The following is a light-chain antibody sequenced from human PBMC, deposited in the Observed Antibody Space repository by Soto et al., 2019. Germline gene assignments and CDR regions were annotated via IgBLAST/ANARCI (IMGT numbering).Light chain of an antibody. Sequence: QSALTQPASVSGSPGQSITISCTGTSSDVGGYNYVSWYQQHPGKAPKLMIYEVSNRPSGVSNRFSGSKSGNTASLTISGLQDEEEADYYCSSYTSSSTPLFGGGTKLTVL. J-gene: IGLJ2*01. CDR3: SSYTSSSTPL. CDR1: SSDVGGYNY. CDR2: EVS. V-gene: IGLV2-14*01.